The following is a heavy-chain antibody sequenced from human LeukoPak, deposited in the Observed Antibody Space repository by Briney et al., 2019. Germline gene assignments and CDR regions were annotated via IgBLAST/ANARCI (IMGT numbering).Heavy chain of an antibody. D-gene: IGHD1-1*01. V-gene: IGHV3-43*01. CDR1: GFIFVDYT. CDR3: AKEGGTIYFDS. J-gene: IGHJ4*02. CDR2: ARDGRT. Sequence: GGSLRLSCAASGFIFVDYTIHWVRQAPGKALEWVALARDGRTMYADSVRGRFTVSRDNSRNSLYLQMNGLRIEDTALYFCAKEGGTIYFDSWGQGTLVTVSS.